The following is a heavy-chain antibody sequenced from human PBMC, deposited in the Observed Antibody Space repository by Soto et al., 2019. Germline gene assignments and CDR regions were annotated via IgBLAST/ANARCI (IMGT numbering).Heavy chain of an antibody. J-gene: IGHJ6*02. V-gene: IGHV4-59*01. CDR2: MYNTGST. CDR3: ARDLWGYCGTDCYPLDV. D-gene: IGHD2-21*02. CDR1: GGSISGYY. Sequence: SETLSLTCTVSGGSISGYYWSWIRQPPGKGLEWIGYMYNTGSTVYNPSFKSRVTISVDTSKSQFSLRLNSVTAADTAVYYCARDLWGYCGTDCYPLDVWGQGTTVTFSS.